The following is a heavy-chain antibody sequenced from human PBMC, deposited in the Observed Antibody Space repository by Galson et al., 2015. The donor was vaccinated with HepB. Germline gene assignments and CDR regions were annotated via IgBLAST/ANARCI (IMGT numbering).Heavy chain of an antibody. CDR2: IKRKSEGGTT. D-gene: IGHD3-10*01. V-gene: IGHV3-15*01. Sequence: SLRLSCAGSEFSMSDAWMSWVRQAPGRGLEWIGRIKRKSEGGTTEYGAPLKGRVSISRDELQNTLYLLMNGLETEDTAIYHCATGGHYFGAWGQGTLVTVSS. CDR1: EFSMSDAW. CDR3: ATGGHYFGA. J-gene: IGHJ4*02.